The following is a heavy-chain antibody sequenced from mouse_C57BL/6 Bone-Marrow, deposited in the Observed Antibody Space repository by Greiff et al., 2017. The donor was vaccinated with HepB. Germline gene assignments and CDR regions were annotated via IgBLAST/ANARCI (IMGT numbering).Heavy chain of an antibody. V-gene: IGHV1-54*01. D-gene: IGHD1-1*01. Sequence: QVQLQQSGAELVRPGTSVKVSCKASGYAFTNYLIEWVKQRPGQGLEWIGVINPGSGGTNYNEKFKGKGTLTADKSSSTAYMQLSSLTSEDSAVYFCAAVVARDYWYFDVWGTGTTVTVSS. J-gene: IGHJ1*03. CDR1: GYAFTNYL. CDR2: INPGSGGT. CDR3: AAVVARDYWYFDV.